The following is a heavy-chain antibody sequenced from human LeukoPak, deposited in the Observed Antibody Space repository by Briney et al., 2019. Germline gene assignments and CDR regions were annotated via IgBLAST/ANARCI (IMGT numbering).Heavy chain of an antibody. CDR2: ISGSGTST. Sequence: PGGSLRLSCAASGFTFSSYGMSWVRQAPGKGLEWVSAISGSGTSTYYADSVKGRFTISRDNSRNTLYLKMNSLRAEDTAVYYCAKNGDRGAYCTGGTCYPYFYYYMDVWGKGTTVTVSS. CDR3: AKNGDRGAYCTGGTCYPYFYYYMDV. J-gene: IGHJ6*03. V-gene: IGHV3-23*01. D-gene: IGHD2-15*01. CDR1: GFTFSSYG.